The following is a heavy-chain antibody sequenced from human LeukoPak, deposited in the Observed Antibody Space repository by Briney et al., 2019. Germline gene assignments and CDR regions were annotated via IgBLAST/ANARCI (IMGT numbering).Heavy chain of an antibody. V-gene: IGHV4-59*01. CDR3: AKDSNSYLDY. CDR1: GASISGNY. D-gene: IGHD5-18*01. CDR2: IYYTGNINHYSGST. J-gene: IGHJ4*02. Sequence: SETLSLTCTVSGASISGNYWTWIRQPPGKELEWIGYIYYTGNINHYSGSTNYNPSLKSRVTISVDTSKNQFSLKLSSVTVSDTAVYYCAKDSNSYLDYWGQGTLVTVSS.